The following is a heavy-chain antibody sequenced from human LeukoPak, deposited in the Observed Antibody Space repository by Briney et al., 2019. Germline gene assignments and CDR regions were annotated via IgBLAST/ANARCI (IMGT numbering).Heavy chain of an antibody. V-gene: IGHV3-13*01. J-gene: IGHJ4*02. D-gene: IGHD6-19*01. CDR1: GFTFSSYD. Sequence: PGGSLRLSCAASGFTFSSYDVHWVRQATGKGLEWVSAIGTAGDTYYPGSVKGRFTISRENAKNSLYLQMNSLRAGDTAVYYCARGQLSSGRPPLDYWGQGTLVTVSS. CDR3: ARGQLSSGRPPLDY. CDR2: IGTAGDT.